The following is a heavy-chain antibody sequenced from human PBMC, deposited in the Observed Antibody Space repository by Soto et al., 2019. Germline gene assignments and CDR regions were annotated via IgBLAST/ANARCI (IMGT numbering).Heavy chain of an antibody. CDR1: GFTFSNAW. J-gene: IGHJ6*02. CDR3: TTDRGSYFYYYGMDV. Sequence: EVQLVESGGGLVKPGGSLRLSCAASGFTFSNAWMSWVRQAPGNGLEWVGRIKSKTDGGTTDYAAPVKGRFTISRDDSKNTLYLQMNSLKTEDPAVYYCTTDRGSYFYYYGMDVWGQGTTVTVSS. CDR2: IKSKTDGGTT. V-gene: IGHV3-15*01. D-gene: IGHD1-26*01.